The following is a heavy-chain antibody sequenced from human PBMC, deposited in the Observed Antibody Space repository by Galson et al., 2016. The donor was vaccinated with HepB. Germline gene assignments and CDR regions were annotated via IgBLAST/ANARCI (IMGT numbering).Heavy chain of an antibody. V-gene: IGHV5-10-1*01. CDR1: GYTLTSYW. D-gene: IGHD2-2*01. CDR2: IDPSDSYT. Sequence: QSGAEVKKPGESLRISCKVFGYTLTSYWISWVRQMPGKGLEWMGRIDPSDSYTNYSPSFQGHVTMSADKSISTAYLQWSRLKASDTGMYYCTKSRAIKFDPWGQGTLVTVSS. J-gene: IGHJ5*02. CDR3: TKSRAIKFDP.